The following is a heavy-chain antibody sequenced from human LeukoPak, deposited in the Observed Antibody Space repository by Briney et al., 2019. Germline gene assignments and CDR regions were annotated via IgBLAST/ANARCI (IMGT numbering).Heavy chain of an antibody. V-gene: IGHV3-21*01. CDR2: ISSSSSYI. D-gene: IGHD5-12*01. J-gene: IGHJ5*02. CDR3: AIDHLHFSGYDYVLAWFDP. Sequence: PGGSLRLSCAASGFTFSSYSMNWVRQAPGKGLEWVSFISSSSSYIYYADSVKGRFTISRDNAKNSLYLQMNSLRAEDTAVYYCAIDHLHFSGYDYVLAWFDPWGQGTLVTVSS. CDR1: GFTFSSYS.